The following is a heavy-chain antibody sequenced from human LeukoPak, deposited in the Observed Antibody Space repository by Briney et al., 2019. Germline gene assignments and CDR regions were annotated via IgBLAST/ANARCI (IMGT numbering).Heavy chain of an antibody. CDR3: ARQPAATAAFDI. CDR1: GGSINNYY. Sequence: SETLSLTCTVSGGSINNYYWSWIRQPPGKGLEWLGYIYYSGGDINYNPSLKSRLTISVDTSKNQISLMLTSMTAADTAVYYCARQPAATAAFDIWAQGTMVTVSS. CDR2: IYYSGGDI. V-gene: IGHV4-59*08. J-gene: IGHJ3*02. D-gene: IGHD5-18*01.